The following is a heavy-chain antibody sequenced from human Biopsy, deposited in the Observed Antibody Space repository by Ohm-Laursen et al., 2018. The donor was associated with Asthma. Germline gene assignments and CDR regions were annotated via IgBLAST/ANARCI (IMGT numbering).Heavy chain of an antibody. CDR3: ARGPPVDRED. V-gene: IGHV4-31*11. CDR1: GGSIGRGGYY. Sequence: TLSLTCVVSGGSIGRGGYYWSWIRQHPGKGLEWIGYIYYSGSTYYNPSLKSRVTISVDTSKNQFSLKLSSVTAADTAVYYCARGPPVDREDWGQGTLVTVSS. J-gene: IGHJ4*02. CDR2: IYYSGST. D-gene: IGHD5-24*01.